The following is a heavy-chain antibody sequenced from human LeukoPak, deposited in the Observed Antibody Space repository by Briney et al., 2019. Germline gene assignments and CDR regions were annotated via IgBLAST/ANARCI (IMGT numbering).Heavy chain of an antibody. CDR3: ARVPSSGYYYEGLLGAFDI. J-gene: IGHJ3*02. CDR2: IIPIFGTA. CDR1: GGTFSSYA. D-gene: IGHD3-22*01. Sequence: SVKVSCKASGGTFSSYAISWVRQAPGQGLEWMGGIIPIFGTANYAQKFQGRVTITADKSTSTAYMELSSLRSEDTAVYYCARVPSSGYYYEGLLGAFDIWGQGTMVTVSS. V-gene: IGHV1-69*06.